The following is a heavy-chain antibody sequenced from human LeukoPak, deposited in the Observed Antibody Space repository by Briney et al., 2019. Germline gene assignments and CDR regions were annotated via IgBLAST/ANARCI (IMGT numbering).Heavy chain of an antibody. CDR2: ISSSGSTI. J-gene: IGHJ4*02. Sequence: PGGSLRLSCAASGFTFCSYEMNWVRQAPGKGLEWVSYISSSGSTIYYADSVKGRFTISRDNAKNSLYLQMNSLRAEDTAVYYCARGAVAGPSAVYFDYWGQGTLVTVSS. V-gene: IGHV3-48*03. CDR3: ARGAVAGPSAVYFDY. D-gene: IGHD6-19*01. CDR1: GFTFCSYE.